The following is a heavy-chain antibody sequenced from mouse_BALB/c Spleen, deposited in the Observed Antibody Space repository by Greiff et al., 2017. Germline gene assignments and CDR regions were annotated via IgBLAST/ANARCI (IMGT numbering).Heavy chain of an antibody. D-gene: IGHD2-10*01. CDR2: INPSTGYT. J-gene: IGHJ2*01. V-gene: IGHV1-7*01. CDR3: ARRAYYGNYLDY. Sequence: VQLVESGAELAKPGASVKMSCKASGYTFTSYWMHWVKQRPGQGLEWIGYINPSTGYTEYNQKFKDKATLTADKSSSTAYMQLSSLTSEDSAVYYCARRAYYGNYLDYWGQGTTLTVSS. CDR1: GYTFTSYW.